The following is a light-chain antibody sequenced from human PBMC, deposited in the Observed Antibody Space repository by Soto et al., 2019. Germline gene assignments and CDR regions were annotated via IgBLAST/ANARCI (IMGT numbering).Light chain of an antibody. CDR2: EVT. Sequence: QSVLTQPASVSGSPGQSITIPCTGTSGDIGSYNRVSWYQQHPGKAPKLIIYEVTDRPSGVSNRFSGSKPGNTASLTISGLQAEDEAEYYCSSYTNINTRACVFGTGTKVTVL. J-gene: IGLJ1*01. CDR1: SGDIGSYNR. V-gene: IGLV2-14*01. CDR3: SSYTNINTRACV.